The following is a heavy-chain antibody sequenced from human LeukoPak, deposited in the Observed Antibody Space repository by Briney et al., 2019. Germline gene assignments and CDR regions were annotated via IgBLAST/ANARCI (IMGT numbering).Heavy chain of an antibody. Sequence: PSETLSLTCTVSGGSISSGSYYWSWIRQPAGKGLEWIGRIYTSGSTNYNPSLKSRVTISVDTSKNQFSLKLSSVTAADTAVYYCARVGVVPAAITSKESYYYYMDVWGKGTTVTVPS. V-gene: IGHV4-61*02. J-gene: IGHJ6*03. CDR1: GGSISSGSYY. D-gene: IGHD2-2*02. CDR2: IYTSGST. CDR3: ARVGVVPAAITSKESYYYYMDV.